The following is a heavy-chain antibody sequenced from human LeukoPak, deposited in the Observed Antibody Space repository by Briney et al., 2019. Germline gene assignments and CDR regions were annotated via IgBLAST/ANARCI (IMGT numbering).Heavy chain of an antibody. J-gene: IGHJ6*02. CDR1: GFTFSSYA. Sequence: GGSLRLSCAASGFTFSSYAMSWVRQAPGKGLEGVSAISGSGGSTYYADSGKVRFTISRDNSKNTLYLQMNSLRAEDTAVYHCAKVGTTAGPYYYYGMDVWGQGTTVTVSS. D-gene: IGHD2/OR15-2a*01. CDR2: ISGSGGST. CDR3: AKVGTTAGPYYYYGMDV. V-gene: IGHV3-23*01.